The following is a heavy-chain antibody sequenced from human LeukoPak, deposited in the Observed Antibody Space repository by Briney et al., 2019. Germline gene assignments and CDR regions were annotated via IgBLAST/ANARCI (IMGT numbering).Heavy chain of an antibody. CDR3: ARGDAFDI. CDR1: GCTFIGYY. CDR2: INPNSGGT. V-gene: IGHV1-2*02. J-gene: IGHJ3*02. Sequence: ASVKVSCTASGCTFIGYYMHWVRQAPGQGLEWVGWINPNSGGTNYAQNFQGRVTMTRDTSISTAYMELSSLKSDDTAVYYCARGDAFDIWGQGTMVTVSS.